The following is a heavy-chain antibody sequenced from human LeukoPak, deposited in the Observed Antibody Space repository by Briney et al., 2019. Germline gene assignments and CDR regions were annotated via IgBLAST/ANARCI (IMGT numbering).Heavy chain of an antibody. Sequence: PGGSLRLSCAASGFTFSSYAMSWVRQAPGKGLEWVSDISGSGGSTYYADSVKGRFTISRDSSKNTLYLQMNSLRAEDTAVYSCAKDHGDYYYDSSGYYWYWGQGTLVTVSS. J-gene: IGHJ4*02. CDR1: GFTFSSYA. V-gene: IGHV3-23*01. CDR3: AKDHGDYYYDSSGYYWY. CDR2: ISGSGGST. D-gene: IGHD3-22*01.